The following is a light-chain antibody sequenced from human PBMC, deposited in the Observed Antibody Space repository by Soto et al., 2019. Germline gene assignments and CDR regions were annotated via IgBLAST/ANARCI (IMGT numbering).Light chain of an antibody. V-gene: IGKV1-5*01. CDR3: KQYNSYSRT. Sequence: DIQITQSPSTLSAYVGYRVNITFRSSQSISSWLAWYQQKPGKAPKLLIYDASSLESGVPSRFSGSGSGTEFTLTISSLQTDDFATYSCKQYNSYSRTFGKGTKVDIK. J-gene: IGKJ1*01. CDR1: QSISSW. CDR2: DAS.